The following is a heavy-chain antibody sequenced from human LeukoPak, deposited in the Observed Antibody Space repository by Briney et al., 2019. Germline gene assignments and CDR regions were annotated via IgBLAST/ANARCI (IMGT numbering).Heavy chain of an antibody. J-gene: IGHJ3*02. CDR1: GESFSGFY. V-gene: IGHV4-34*01. D-gene: IGHD2-2*01. Sequence: SETLSLTCAIYGESFSGFYWSWIRQPPGKGLEWIGEINHSGSTKYNPSLKSRVTISVDTSKNQFSLKLSSVTAADTAVYYCARPGYCSSTSCPRQAFDIWGQGTMVTVSS. CDR2: INHSGST. CDR3: ARPGYCSSTSCPRQAFDI.